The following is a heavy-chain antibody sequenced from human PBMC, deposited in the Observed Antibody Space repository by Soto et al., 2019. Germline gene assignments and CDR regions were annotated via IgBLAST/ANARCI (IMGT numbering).Heavy chain of an antibody. CDR2: LSPATGKTKT. D-gene: IGHD3-3*01. J-gene: IGHJ5*02. CDR1: GYTFTNYD. V-gene: IGHV1-8*01. CDR3: AWCCTAHYDFWSVPRGAWHAS. Sequence: QVQLLQSGAEVKMPGASVKVSCRSSGYTFTNYDVSCVRQAAGQGLELLGCLSPATGKTKTTYLPAFRHRLSMTWDTSVATAYLAVHDLTSDYTAVCDCAWCCTAHYDFWSVPRGAWHASWGQGNLVTVP.